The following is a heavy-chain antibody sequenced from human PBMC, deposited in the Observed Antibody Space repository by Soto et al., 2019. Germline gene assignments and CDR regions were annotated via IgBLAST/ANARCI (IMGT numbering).Heavy chain of an antibody. CDR1: GGSISSSSYY. CDR3: ARQRLWFGELLHNWFDP. V-gene: IGHV4-39*01. J-gene: IGHJ5*02. Sequence: SETLSLTCTVSGGSISSSSYYWDWIRQPPGKGLEWIGEVTRSGSTNYNPSLKSRVTISVDTSKNQFSLKLSSVTAADTAVYYCARQRLWFGELLHNWFDPWGQGTLVTVSS. D-gene: IGHD3-10*01. CDR2: VTRSGST.